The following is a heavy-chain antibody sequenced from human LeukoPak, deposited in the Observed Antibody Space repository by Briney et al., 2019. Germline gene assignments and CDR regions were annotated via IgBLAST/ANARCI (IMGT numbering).Heavy chain of an antibody. CDR3: ARGQRVPGVSFSSWFDP. CDR2: MYYSGNT. CDR1: GGSISSSVSY. D-gene: IGHD3-10*01. J-gene: IGHJ5*02. V-gene: IGHV4-39*01. Sequence: SETLSLTCTVSGGSISSSVSYWGWIRRPPGKGLEWLGSMYYSGNTVYNSSLKRRITISGDTSQNQFSLKLSSVTAADTAVYYCARGQRVPGVSFSSWFDPWGQGTLVTVSS.